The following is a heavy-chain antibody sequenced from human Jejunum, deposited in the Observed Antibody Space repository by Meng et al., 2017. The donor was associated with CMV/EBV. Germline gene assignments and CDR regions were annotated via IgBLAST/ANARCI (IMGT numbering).Heavy chain of an antibody. CDR2: ISSSSYSI. Sequence: FIFSSYSMNWVSQAPGKGLEWVSTISSSSYSIYYTDSVMGRFTVSRDNAKNSLYLQMNSLRAEDTAVYYCAKTDTATTVVGYGMDVWGQGTTVTVSS. CDR3: AKTDTATTVVGYGMDV. J-gene: IGHJ6*02. CDR1: FIFSSYS. V-gene: IGHV3-21*01. D-gene: IGHD4-11*01.